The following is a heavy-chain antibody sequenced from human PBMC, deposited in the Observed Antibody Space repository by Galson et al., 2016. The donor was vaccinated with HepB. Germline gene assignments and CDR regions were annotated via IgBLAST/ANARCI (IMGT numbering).Heavy chain of an antibody. D-gene: IGHD2-15*01. CDR1: GFTFSDYA. J-gene: IGHJ4*02. Sequence: SLRLSCAASGFTFSDYAMTWVRQAPGKGLEWVGNIKYDGSEKYYVDSVEGRFTISRDDAKNSLYLQMNSLRADDTAVYYCAKGRTAAPGYRAFFDSWGQGTLVTVSS. CDR3: AKGRTAAPGYRAFFDS. CDR2: IKYDGSEK. V-gene: IGHV3-7*03.